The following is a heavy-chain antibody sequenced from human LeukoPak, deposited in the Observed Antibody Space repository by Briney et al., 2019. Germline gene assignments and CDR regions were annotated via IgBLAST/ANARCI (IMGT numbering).Heavy chain of an antibody. V-gene: IGHV1-18*01. D-gene: IGHD4-17*01. CDR1: GYTFTSYG. CDR3: ARDLRYGDFSSFDY. CDR2: ISAYNGNT. Sequence: ASVKVSCKASGYTFTSYGISWVRQAPGQGLEWMGWISAYNGNTNYAQKLQGRVTMTTDTSTSTAYMELRSLKSDDTAVYYCARDLRYGDFSSFDYWGQGTLVTVSS. J-gene: IGHJ4*02.